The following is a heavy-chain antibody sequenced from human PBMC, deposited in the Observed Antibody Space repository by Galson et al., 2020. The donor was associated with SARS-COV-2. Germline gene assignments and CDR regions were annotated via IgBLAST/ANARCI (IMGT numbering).Heavy chain of an antibody. V-gene: IGHV4-30-4*07. CDR1: GASISSGGYS. CDR2: FFYTGGT. J-gene: IGHJ5*02. CDR3: AREAEYSSTTFFRWFDP. D-gene: IGHD6-6*01. Sequence: SETLSLTCAVSGASISSGGYSWSWIRQPPGNGLAWIGYFFYTGGTYYNPSLKSRPTISVGTSKNQFSLRLTSVTAADTAVYYCAREAEYSSTTFFRWFDPWGQGTLVTVSS.